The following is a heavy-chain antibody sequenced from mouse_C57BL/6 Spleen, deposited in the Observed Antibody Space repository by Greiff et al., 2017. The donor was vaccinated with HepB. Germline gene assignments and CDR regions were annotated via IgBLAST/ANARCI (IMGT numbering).Heavy chain of an antibody. CDR1: GYTFTSYW. V-gene: IGHV1-69*01. Sequence: QVQLQQPGAELVMPGASVKLSCKASGYTFTSYWMHWVKQRPGQGLEWIGEIDHSDSYNNYNQKFKGKSTLTVDKSSSTAYMQLSSLTSEDSAVYYCARGASHYFDYWGQGTTLTVSS. CDR3: ARGASHYFDY. J-gene: IGHJ2*01. CDR2: IDHSDSYN. D-gene: IGHD6-1*01.